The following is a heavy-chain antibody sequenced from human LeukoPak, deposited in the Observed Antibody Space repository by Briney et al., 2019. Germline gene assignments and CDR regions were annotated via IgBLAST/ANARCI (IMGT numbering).Heavy chain of an antibody. J-gene: IGHJ4*02. V-gene: IGHV4-38-2*02. CDR1: GYSISSGYY. CDR3: ARMGATTPHSANPDY. D-gene: IGHD1-1*01. CDR2: IYHSGAT. Sequence: SETLSLTCTVSGYSISSGYYWGWIRQSPEKGLEWIGSIYHSGATYYNPSLKSRVTISVDTSKNQFSLKVTSVTAADTAVYYCARMGATTPHSANPDYWGQGTLVTVSS.